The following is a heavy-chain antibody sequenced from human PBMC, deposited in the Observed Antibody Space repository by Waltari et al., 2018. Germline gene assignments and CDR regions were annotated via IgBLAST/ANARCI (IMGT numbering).Heavy chain of an antibody. J-gene: IGHJ4*02. CDR2: ISSSSSYI. Sequence: EVQLVESGGGLVKPGGSLRLSCAASGFTFSSYSMNWARQAPGKGLEWVSSISSSSSYIYYADSVKGRFTISRDNAKNSLYLQMNSLRAEDTAVYYCARAYNWNDLFDYWGQGTLVTVSS. CDR3: ARAYNWNDLFDY. V-gene: IGHV3-21*03. D-gene: IGHD1-1*01. CDR1: GFTFSSYS.